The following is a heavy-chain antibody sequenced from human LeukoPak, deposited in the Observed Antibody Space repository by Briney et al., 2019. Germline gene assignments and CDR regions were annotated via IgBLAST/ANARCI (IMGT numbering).Heavy chain of an antibody. Sequence: PSQTLSLTCAVSGGSISSGGYSWSWIRQPPGKGLEWIGYIYHSGSTYYNPSLKSRVTMSVDRSKNQFSLKLSSVTAADTAVYYCARVPTRGYYYDSSGFMWGQGTLVTVSS. CDR1: GGSISSGGYS. CDR3: ARVPTRGYYYDSSGFM. V-gene: IGHV4-30-2*01. D-gene: IGHD3-22*01. J-gene: IGHJ4*02. CDR2: IYHSGST.